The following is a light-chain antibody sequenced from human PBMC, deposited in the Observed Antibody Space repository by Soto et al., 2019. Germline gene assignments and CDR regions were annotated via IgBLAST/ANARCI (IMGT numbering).Light chain of an antibody. CDR2: DTS. Sequence: IGLTQSPGTLSLSPGERATLSCSAIQSVSSSYLAWYQQKPGQAPRLLIYDTSTRAPGISARFSGSGSGTEFTLTISSLQSEDFAVYYCQEYIQWPPGMFGPGTKVDIK. CDR3: QEYIQWPPGM. J-gene: IGKJ1*01. CDR1: QSVSSSY. V-gene: IGKV3-15*01.